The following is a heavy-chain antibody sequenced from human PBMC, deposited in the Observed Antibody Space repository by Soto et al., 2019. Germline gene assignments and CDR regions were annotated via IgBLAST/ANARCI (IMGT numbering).Heavy chain of an antibody. CDR3: ARGPGSWSHYFTDA. CDR1: GYTFTSYD. D-gene: IGHD6-13*01. V-gene: IGHV1-8*01. J-gene: IGHJ6*03. CDR2: MNPNSGNT. Sequence: QVQLVQSGAEVKKPGASVKVSCKASGYTFTSYDINWVRQATGQGLEWMGWMNPNSGNTGYAQKFRGRVTMTSTTSIRTGHLEPSRLRSADTAVYYCARGPGSWSHYFTDAWGQGTTVTVSS.